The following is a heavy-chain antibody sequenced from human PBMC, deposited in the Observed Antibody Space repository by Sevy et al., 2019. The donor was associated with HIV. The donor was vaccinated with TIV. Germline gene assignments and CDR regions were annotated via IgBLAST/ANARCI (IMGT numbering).Heavy chain of an antibody. V-gene: IGHV3-43*01. J-gene: IGHJ6*02. CDR1: GFTFDDYT. Sequence: GGFLRLSCAASGFTFDDYTMHWVRQAPGKGLEWISLISWDGGSTYYADSVKGRFTISRDNSKNSLYLQMNSLRTEDTALYYCAIDGAGLPARDYYYGMDVWGQGTTVTVSS. D-gene: IGHD2-2*01. CDR2: ISWDGGST. CDR3: AIDGAGLPARDYYYGMDV.